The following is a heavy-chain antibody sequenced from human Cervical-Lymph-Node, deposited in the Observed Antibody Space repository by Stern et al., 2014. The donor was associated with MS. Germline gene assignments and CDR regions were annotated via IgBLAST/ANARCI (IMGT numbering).Heavy chain of an antibody. D-gene: IGHD1-1*01. CDR1: NVSIGLFY. J-gene: IGHJ4*02. CDR2: GYYTGSP. V-gene: IGHV4-59*01. CDR3: ASIQLWSKSFDY. Sequence: QIQLQESGPGLVKPSETLSLTCTVSNVSIGLFYWSWIRQSPGRGLARIGYGYYTGSPDYNPALKSRVAMAVDTSKSQFSLKLSSLTAADTAVYYCASIQLWSKSFDYWGRGTLVTVSS.